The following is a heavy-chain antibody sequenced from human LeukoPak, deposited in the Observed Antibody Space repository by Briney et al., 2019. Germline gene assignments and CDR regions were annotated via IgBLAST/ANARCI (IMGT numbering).Heavy chain of an antibody. D-gene: IGHD6-13*01. CDR2: INNSGDNT. V-gene: IGHV3-23*01. Sequence: GGSLRLSCAASGFTFGSYGMSWVRQAPGKGLEWVSGINNSGDNTYYADSVKGRFTISRDNSKNTLYLQMNSLRAEDTAVYYCAKDRASDSWFFYGMDVWGKGTTVTVSS. CDR3: AKDRASDSWFFYGMDV. J-gene: IGHJ6*04. CDR1: GFTFGSYG.